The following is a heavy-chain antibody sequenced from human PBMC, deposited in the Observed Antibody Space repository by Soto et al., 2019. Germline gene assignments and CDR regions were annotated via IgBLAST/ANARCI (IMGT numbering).Heavy chain of an antibody. D-gene: IGHD3-10*01. V-gene: IGHV1-46*01. Sequence: ASVKVSCKASGYTFTSYYIHWVRQAPGQGLEWMGIINPSGGSTSYAQKFQGRVTMTRDTSTSTVYMELSSLRSEDTAVYYCARASLRSGSYWRTRNDAFDIWGQGTMVTVSS. CDR2: INPSGGST. CDR1: GYTFTSYY. CDR3: ARASLRSGSYWRTRNDAFDI. J-gene: IGHJ3*02.